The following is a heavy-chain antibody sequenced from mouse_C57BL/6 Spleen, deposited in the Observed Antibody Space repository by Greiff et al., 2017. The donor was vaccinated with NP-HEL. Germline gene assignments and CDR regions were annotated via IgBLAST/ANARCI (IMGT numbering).Heavy chain of an antibody. CDR3: AKRGSITTVVAPYYAMDY. Sequence: QVQLQQSGAELVKPGASVKISCKASGYAFSSYWMNWVKQRPGKGLEWIGQIYPGDGDTNYNGKFKGKATLTADKSSSTAYMQLSSLTSEDSAVYFCAKRGSITTVVAPYYAMDYWGQGTSVTVSS. J-gene: IGHJ4*01. CDR2: IYPGDGDT. CDR1: GYAFSSYW. D-gene: IGHD1-1*01. V-gene: IGHV1-80*01.